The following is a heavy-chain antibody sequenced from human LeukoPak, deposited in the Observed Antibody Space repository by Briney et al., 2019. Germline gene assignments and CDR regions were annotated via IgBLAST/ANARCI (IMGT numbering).Heavy chain of an antibody. J-gene: IGHJ4*02. Sequence: GESLKISGKGSGYSFTKFWIGWVRQMPGKGLEWMGIIYPGDSDTRYSPSFQGQVTISADKSISTAYLQWSSLKASDTAMYYCARLGDCSSTSCYWTLDYFDYWGQGTLVTVSS. CDR3: ARLGDCSSTSCYWTLDYFDY. CDR1: GYSFTKFW. V-gene: IGHV5-51*01. CDR2: IYPGDSDT. D-gene: IGHD2-2*01.